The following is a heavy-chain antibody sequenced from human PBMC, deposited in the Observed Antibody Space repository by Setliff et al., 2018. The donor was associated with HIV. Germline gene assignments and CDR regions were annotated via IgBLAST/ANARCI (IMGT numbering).Heavy chain of an antibody. CDR1: GHTLTELS. J-gene: IGHJ4*02. Sequence: ASVKVSCKVSGHTLTELSMHWVRQAPGKGLEWMGGFDPEKSEKIYAQKLQGRVTMTEDTSTDTAYMELRSLRSGDTAVYYCATHRWYSGSYLRDYWGQGTLVTVS. CDR3: ATHRWYSGSYLRDY. D-gene: IGHD1-26*01. CDR2: FDPEKSEK. V-gene: IGHV1-24*01.